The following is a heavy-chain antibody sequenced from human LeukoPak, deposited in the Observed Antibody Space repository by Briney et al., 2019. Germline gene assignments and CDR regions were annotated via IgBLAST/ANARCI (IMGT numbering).Heavy chain of an antibody. CDR1: GFTFSSYE. Sequence: GGSLRLSCAASGFTFSSYEMNWVRQAPGKGLEWVSYISSSGSTIYYADSVKGRFTISRDNAKNSLYLQMNSLRAEDTALYYCARVQSSMIYYYMDVWGKGTTVTVSS. CDR2: ISSSGSTI. CDR3: ARVQSSMIYYYMDV. J-gene: IGHJ6*03. V-gene: IGHV3-48*03. D-gene: IGHD3-22*01.